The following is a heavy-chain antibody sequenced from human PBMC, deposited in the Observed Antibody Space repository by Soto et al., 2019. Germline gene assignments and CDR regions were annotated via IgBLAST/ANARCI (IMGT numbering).Heavy chain of an antibody. CDR3: ARHDLNIAARPFDY. V-gene: IGHV4-59*08. CDR2: IQYSGDT. Sequence: QVQPQESGPGLVKPSETLSLTCTVSGGSISTYYWSWIRQSPGKGLEWLAHIQYSGDTDYNPSLRSRVTISVDTSKNQFSLNLSSVTATDTAVYYCARHDLNIAARPFDYWGQGTLVTVSS. CDR1: GGSISTYY. J-gene: IGHJ4*02. D-gene: IGHD6-6*01.